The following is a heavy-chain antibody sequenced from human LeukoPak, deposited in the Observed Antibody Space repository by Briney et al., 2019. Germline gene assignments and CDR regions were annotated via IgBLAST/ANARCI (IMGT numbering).Heavy chain of an antibody. D-gene: IGHD6-13*01. V-gene: IGHV1-69*05. Sequence: SVKVSCKASGGTFSSYTITWVRHAPGQGLECMGGIIPIFGTANYAQKFQGRVTITRNTSISTAYMELSSLRSEDTAVYYCARAAGTVRYNWFDPWGQGTLVTVSS. CDR1: GGTFSSYT. CDR3: ARAAGTVRYNWFDP. CDR2: IIPIFGTA. J-gene: IGHJ5*02.